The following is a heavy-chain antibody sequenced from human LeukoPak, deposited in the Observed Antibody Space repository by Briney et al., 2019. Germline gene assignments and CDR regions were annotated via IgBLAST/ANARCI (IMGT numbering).Heavy chain of an antibody. J-gene: IGHJ4*02. V-gene: IGHV1-46*01. CDR3: ARDWGASNYFDY. CDR1: GYTFTSYY. CDR2: INPSGGST. D-gene: IGHD7-27*01. Sequence: ASVKVSCKASGYTFTSYYMHWVRQAPGQGLEWMGIINPSGGSTSYAQKFQGRVTMTSDMATSTVYMELSSLRSEDAAVYYCARDWGASNYFDYWGQGSLIIVSS.